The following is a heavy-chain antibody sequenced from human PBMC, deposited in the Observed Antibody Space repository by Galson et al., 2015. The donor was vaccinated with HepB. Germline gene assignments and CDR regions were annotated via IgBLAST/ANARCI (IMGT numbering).Heavy chain of an antibody. CDR3: ARGNIRVPGTEISGEIDY. V-gene: IGHV3-21*01. D-gene: IGHD6-13*01. CDR2: ISSSSTYI. J-gene: IGHJ4*02. Sequence: LRLSCAASGFTFSGYTMNWVRQAPGKGLEWVSCISSSSTYIFYADSVKGRFTISRDTAKNSLYLQMNTLRAEDTAVYYCARGNIRVPGTEISGEIDYWGQGTLVTVSS. CDR1: GFTFSGYT.